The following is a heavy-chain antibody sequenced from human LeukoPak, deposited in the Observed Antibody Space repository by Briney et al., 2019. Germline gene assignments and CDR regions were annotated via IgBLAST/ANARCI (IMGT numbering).Heavy chain of an antibody. D-gene: IGHD3-16*01. J-gene: IGHJ4*02. Sequence: GGSLRLSCAASGFTFSTFAMIWVRQPPGKGLEWVSSIFPSGGEIHYADSVRGRFTISRDNSKNTLYLQMNSLRVEDTAVYYCAKGHGRLPRIDTDCWGQGTLVTVSS. CDR2: IFPSGGEI. V-gene: IGHV3-23*01. CDR3: AKGHGRLPRIDTDC. CDR1: GFTFSTFA.